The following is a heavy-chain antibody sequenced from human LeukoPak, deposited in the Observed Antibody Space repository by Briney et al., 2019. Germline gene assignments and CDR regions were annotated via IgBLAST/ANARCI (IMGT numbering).Heavy chain of an antibody. Sequence: KASETLSLTCTVSGGSISSYYWSWIRQPPGKGLEWIGYIYYSGSTNYNPSLKSRVTISVDTSKNQFSLKLSSVTAADTAVYYCARDHLPYCSDGNCYVRGFDPWGQGTLVTVSS. V-gene: IGHV4-59*12. CDR3: ARDHLPYCSDGNCYVRGFDP. CDR1: GGSISSYY. CDR2: IYYSGST. D-gene: IGHD2-15*01. J-gene: IGHJ5*02.